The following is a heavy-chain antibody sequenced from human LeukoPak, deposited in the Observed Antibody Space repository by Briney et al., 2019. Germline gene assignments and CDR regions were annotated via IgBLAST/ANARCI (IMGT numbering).Heavy chain of an antibody. J-gene: IGHJ4*02. Sequence: PGGSLRLSCATSGFTFRMSGVHWVRQAPGKGLEWVALMSSDGIKSYYADSVKGRFTVSRDTSKDIVYLQMNSLSADDTGIYYCAKDHAGCGRAFEYWGQGTLLTVSS. V-gene: IGHV3-30*04. CDR3: AKDHAGCGRAFEY. D-gene: IGHD1-14*01. CDR1: GFTFRMSG. CDR2: MSSDGIKS.